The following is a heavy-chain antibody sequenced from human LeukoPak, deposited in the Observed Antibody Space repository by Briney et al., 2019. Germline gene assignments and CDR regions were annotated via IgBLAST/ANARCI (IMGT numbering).Heavy chain of an antibody. CDR2: INPNSGGT. J-gene: IGHJ4*02. D-gene: IGHD3-10*01. CDR3: ARADVLWFGELVDY. V-gene: IGHV1-2*02. CDR1: GYTFTVYY. Sequence: ASVTVSFKASGYTFTVYYMHWVRQAPEQGLEWMGWINPNSGGTNYAQKFQGRVTMTRDTSISTAYMELSRLRSDDTAVYYCARADVLWFGELVDYWGQGTLVTVSS.